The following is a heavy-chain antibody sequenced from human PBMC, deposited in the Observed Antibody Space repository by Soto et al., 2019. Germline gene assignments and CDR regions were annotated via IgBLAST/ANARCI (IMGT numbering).Heavy chain of an antibody. Sequence: PSETLSLTCTVSGGSISSGGYYWCWIRQHPGKGLEWIGYIYYSGSTYYNPSLKSRVTISVDTSKNQFSLKLSSVTAADTAVYYCARGVVVVAAVLFDYWGQGTLVTVSS. CDR2: IYYSGST. CDR1: GGSISSGGYY. CDR3: ARGVVVVAAVLFDY. J-gene: IGHJ4*02. D-gene: IGHD2-15*01. V-gene: IGHV4-31*03.